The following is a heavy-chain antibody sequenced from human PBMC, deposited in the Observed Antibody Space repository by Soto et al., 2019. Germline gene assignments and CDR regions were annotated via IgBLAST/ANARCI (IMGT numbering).Heavy chain of an antibody. CDR2: DYHTGNA. J-gene: IGHJ6*02. CDR3: ARRPFYYYGLDV. V-gene: IGHV4-30-2*01. Sequence: SETLSLTCTVSGGSITTAGYSWSWIRQPQGKALEWIGYDYHTGNAYPTPSLKSRVTISLDRTKNQFSLKMTSVTAADTALYDCARRPFYYYGLDVWGQGTTVTVSS. CDR1: GGSITTAGYS.